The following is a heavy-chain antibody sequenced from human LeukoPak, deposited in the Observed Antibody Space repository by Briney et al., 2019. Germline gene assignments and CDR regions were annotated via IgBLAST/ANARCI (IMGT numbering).Heavy chain of an antibody. CDR3: AKDDPVLDY. CDR2: IQNDGSKK. Sequence: RGSLRLSCAAFGITLTTNGMQWVRQAPGKGLEWVAFIQNDGSKKFYADSVKGRFTISKDTSINTLYLQMNSLGAEDTAIYYCAKDDPVLDYWGQGTLVTASS. V-gene: IGHV3-30*02. CDR1: GITLTTNG. J-gene: IGHJ4*02.